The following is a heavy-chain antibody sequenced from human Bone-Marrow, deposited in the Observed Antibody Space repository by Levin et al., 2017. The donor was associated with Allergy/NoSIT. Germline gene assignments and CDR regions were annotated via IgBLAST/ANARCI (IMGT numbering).Heavy chain of an antibody. Sequence: GGSLRLSCAASGFTFRSYAMSWVRQAPGKGLEWVSIISASGDYSLYADPVKGRFTVSRDNSKNTLYLQMNSLRADDAALYDCAKHRAHSNDWSTSFDCWGPGTLVTVSS. CDR2: ISASGDYS. J-gene: IGHJ4*02. V-gene: IGHV3-23*01. D-gene: IGHD3-9*01. CDR3: AKHRAHSNDWSTSFDC. CDR1: GFTFRSYA.